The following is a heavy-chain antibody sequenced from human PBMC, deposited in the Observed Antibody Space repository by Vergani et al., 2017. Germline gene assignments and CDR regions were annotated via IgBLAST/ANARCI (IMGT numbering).Heavy chain of an antibody. D-gene: IGHD1-14*01. Sequence: QVQLQESGPGLVKPSETLSLTCAVSGYSISSGYYWGWIRQPPGKGLEWIGSIYHSGSTYYNPSLKSRVTISVDTSKNQFSLKLSSVTAADTAVYSCARERNSDAFDIWGQGTMVTVSS. CDR1: GYSISSGYY. J-gene: IGHJ3*02. V-gene: IGHV4-38-2*02. CDR3: ARERNSDAFDI. CDR2: IYHSGST.